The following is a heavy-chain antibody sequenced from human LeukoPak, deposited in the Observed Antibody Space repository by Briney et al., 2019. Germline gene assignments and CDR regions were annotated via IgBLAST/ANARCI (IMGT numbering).Heavy chain of an antibody. Sequence: GESLKISCKGSGYSFTSYWIGCVRQMPGKGLEWMGIIYPGDSDTRYSPSFQGQVTISADKSISTAYLQWSSLKASDTAMYYCARECPSCPWAFDIWGQGTMVTVSS. V-gene: IGHV5-51*01. CDR3: ARECPSCPWAFDI. CDR1: GYSFTSYW. CDR2: IYPGDSDT. D-gene: IGHD2-15*01. J-gene: IGHJ3*02.